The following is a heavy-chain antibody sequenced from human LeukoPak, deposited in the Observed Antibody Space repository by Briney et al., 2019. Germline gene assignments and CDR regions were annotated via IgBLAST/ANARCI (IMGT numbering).Heavy chain of an antibody. D-gene: IGHD3-10*01. CDR3: ARGPEDYFGSGSYYMLDY. Sequence: SETLSLTCAVHGGSFNNYYWSWIRQPPGKGLEWIGEINHSGSTNYNPSLKSRVTVSVDTSKNQFSLKLSSVTAADTAVYYCARGPEDYFGSGSYYMLDYWGQGTLVAVPS. CDR2: INHSGST. CDR1: GGSFNNYY. V-gene: IGHV4-34*01. J-gene: IGHJ4*02.